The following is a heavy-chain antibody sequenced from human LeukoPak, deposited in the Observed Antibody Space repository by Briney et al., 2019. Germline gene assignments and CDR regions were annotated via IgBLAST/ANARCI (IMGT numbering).Heavy chain of an antibody. CDR2: INANTGNP. CDR3: ARDRFISYYGSGSSIDY. J-gene: IGHJ4*02. D-gene: IGHD3-10*01. CDR1: GYTFTSYS. Sequence: ASVKVSCKASGYTFTSYSMNWVRQAPGQGLEYMGWINANTGNPTYAQGFTGRFVFSLDTSVSTAYLQISSLKAEDTAVYYCARDRFISYYGSGSSIDYWGQGTLVTVSS. V-gene: IGHV7-4-1*02.